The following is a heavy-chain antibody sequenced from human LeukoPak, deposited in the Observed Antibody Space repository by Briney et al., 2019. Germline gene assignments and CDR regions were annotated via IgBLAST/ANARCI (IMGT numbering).Heavy chain of an antibody. CDR1: GGSISSGGYY. D-gene: IGHD3-22*01. V-gene: IGHV4-31*03. CDR2: IYYSGST. CDR3: ARDNRDDYYDSSGFFGAFDI. Sequence: PSETLSLTCTVSGGSISSGGYYWNWIRQHPGKGLEWIGYIYYSGSTYYNPSLRSRLTISVDTSKNQFSLKLSSVIAADTAVYYCARDNRDDYYDSSGFFGAFDIWGQGTMVTVSS. J-gene: IGHJ3*02.